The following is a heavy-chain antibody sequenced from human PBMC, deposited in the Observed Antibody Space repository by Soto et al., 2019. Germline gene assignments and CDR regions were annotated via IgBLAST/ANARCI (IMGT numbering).Heavy chain of an antibody. CDR2: INHSGST. CDR1: GESFSGYY. J-gene: IGHJ6*02. Sequence: SETLSLTCAVYGESFSGYYWSWIRQPPGKGLEWIGEINHSGSTNYNPSLKSRVTISVDTSKNQFSLKLSSVTAADTAVYYCARGLNWNDGYYYYYYGMDVWGQGTTVTVSS. D-gene: IGHD1-20*01. CDR3: ARGLNWNDGYYYYYYGMDV. V-gene: IGHV4-34*01.